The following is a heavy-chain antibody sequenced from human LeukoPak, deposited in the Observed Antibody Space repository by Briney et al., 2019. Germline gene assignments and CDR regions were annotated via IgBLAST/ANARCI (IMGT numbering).Heavy chain of an antibody. J-gene: IGHJ6*02. D-gene: IGHD3-3*01. CDR1: GGSISSYY. Sequence: SETLSLTCTVSGGSISSYYWSWIRQPPGKGLEWIGYIYYSGSTNYNPSPKSRVTISVDTSKNQFSLKLSSVTAADTAVYYCASIRYYDFWSGYYTGDYYGMDVWGQGTTVTVSS. V-gene: IGHV4-59*08. CDR2: IYYSGST. CDR3: ASIRYYDFWSGYYTGDYYGMDV.